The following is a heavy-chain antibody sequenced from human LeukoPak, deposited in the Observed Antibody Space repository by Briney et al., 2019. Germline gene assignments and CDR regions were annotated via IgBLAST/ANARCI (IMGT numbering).Heavy chain of an antibody. CDR1: GFTFDDYA. J-gene: IGHJ4*02. CDR3: ARRVGATTFDY. Sequence: GGSLRLSCAASGFTFDDYAMHWVRHAPGKGLEWVSGISWNSGSIVYADSVKGRFTISRDNAKNSLYLQMNSLRAEDTALYYCARRVGATTFDYWGQGTLVTVSS. CDR2: ISWNSGSI. V-gene: IGHV3-9*01. D-gene: IGHD1-26*01.